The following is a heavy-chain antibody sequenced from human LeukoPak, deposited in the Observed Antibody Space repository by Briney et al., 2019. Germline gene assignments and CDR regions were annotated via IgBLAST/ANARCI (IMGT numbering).Heavy chain of an antibody. CDR2: IYYSGST. Sequence: PGGSLRLSCAASGFTFSDYYMSWIRQPPGKGLEWIGSIYYSGSTYYNPSLKGRVTISVDTSKNQFSLKLSSVTAADTAVYYCARGVPAAIRSWFDPWGQGTLVTVSS. CDR1: GFTFSDYY. CDR3: ARGVPAAIRSWFDP. V-gene: IGHV4-38-2*01. J-gene: IGHJ5*02. D-gene: IGHD2-2*02.